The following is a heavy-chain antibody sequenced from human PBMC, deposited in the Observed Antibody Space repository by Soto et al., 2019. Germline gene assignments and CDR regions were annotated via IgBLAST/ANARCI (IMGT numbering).Heavy chain of an antibody. D-gene: IGHD6-19*01. Sequence: QVQLVQSGAEVKKPGSSVKVSCKASGGTFSSYTISWVRQAPGQGLEWMGRIIPILGIANYAQKFQGRVTITADKSTSTAYMELSSLRSEDTAVYYCARGGWREDYFDYWGQGTLVTVSS. CDR1: GGTFSSYT. V-gene: IGHV1-69*02. J-gene: IGHJ4*02. CDR3: ARGGWREDYFDY. CDR2: IIPILGIA.